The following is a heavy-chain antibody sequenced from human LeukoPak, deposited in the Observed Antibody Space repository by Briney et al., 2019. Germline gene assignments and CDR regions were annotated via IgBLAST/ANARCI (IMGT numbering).Heavy chain of an antibody. Sequence: GGSLRLSCAASGCTFSSYWMHWVRQAPGKGLVWVSRINSDGSTTRYADSVKGRFTISRDNAKNTLYLQMNSLRVEDTAVYYCAGDTTITHQRDYWGQGTLVTVSS. CDR1: GCTFSSYW. J-gene: IGHJ4*02. D-gene: IGHD5-24*01. CDR2: INSDGSTT. V-gene: IGHV3-74*01. CDR3: AGDTTITHQRDY.